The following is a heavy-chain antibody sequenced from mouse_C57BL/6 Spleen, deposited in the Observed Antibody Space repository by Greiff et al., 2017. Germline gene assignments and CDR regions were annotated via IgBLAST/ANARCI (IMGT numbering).Heavy chain of an antibody. CDR2: MDPSDSYT. J-gene: IGHJ3*01. CDR3: ARGGYSWFAY. Sequence: VQLQQPGAELVMPGASVKLSCKASGYTFTSYWMHWVKQGPGQGLEWIGEMDPSDSYTNYNQKFKGKSTLTVDKSSSTAYMQLSSLTSEDSAVYYCARGGYSWFAYWGQGTLVTVSA. CDR1: GYTFTSYW. V-gene: IGHV1-69*01. D-gene: IGHD2-3*01.